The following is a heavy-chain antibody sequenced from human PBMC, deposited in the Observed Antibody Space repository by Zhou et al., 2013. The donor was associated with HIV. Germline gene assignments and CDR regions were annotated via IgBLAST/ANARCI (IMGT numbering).Heavy chain of an antibody. CDR3: AREQLRPEATDDAYDI. J-gene: IGHJ3*02. Sequence: QVQLVQSGAEVKKPGASVKVSCKASGYTFTGYYMHWVRQAPGQGLEWMGWINPNSGGTIFAQNFQGRVTMTRDTSISTAYMELSRLRSDDTAVYYCAREQLRPEATDDAYDIWGQGTLVTVSS. CDR1: GYTFTGYY. D-gene: IGHD3-3*01. CDR2: INPNSGGT. V-gene: IGHV1-2*02.